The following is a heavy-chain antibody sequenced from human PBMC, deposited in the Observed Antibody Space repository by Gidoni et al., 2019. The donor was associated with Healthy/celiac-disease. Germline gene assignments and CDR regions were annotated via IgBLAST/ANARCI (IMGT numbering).Heavy chain of an antibody. CDR2: IRSKAYGGTT. D-gene: IGHD3-22*01. CDR1: GFTFGDYA. J-gene: IGHJ4*02. CDR3: TRDFSQSDYYDSSGYPDY. Sequence: EVQLVESGGGLVQPGRSLRLSCTASGFTFGDYAMSWFRQAPGKGLEWVGFIRSKAYGGTTEYAASVKGRFTISRDDSKSIAYLQMNSLKTEDTAVYYCTRDFSQSDYYDSSGYPDYWGQGTLVTVSS. V-gene: IGHV3-49*03.